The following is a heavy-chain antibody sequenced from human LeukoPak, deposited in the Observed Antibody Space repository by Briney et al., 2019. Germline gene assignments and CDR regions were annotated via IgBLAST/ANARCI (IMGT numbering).Heavy chain of an antibody. CDR1: GFTVSSNY. D-gene: IGHD6-19*01. Sequence: PGGSLRLSCAASGFTVSSNYMSWVRHAPGKGLECVSVIYSGGSTYYADSVKGRFTISRDNSKNTLYLQMNSLRAEDTAVYYCARVKQWLVHDAFDIWGQGTMVTVSS. V-gene: IGHV3-53*01. J-gene: IGHJ3*02. CDR2: IYSGGST. CDR3: ARVKQWLVHDAFDI.